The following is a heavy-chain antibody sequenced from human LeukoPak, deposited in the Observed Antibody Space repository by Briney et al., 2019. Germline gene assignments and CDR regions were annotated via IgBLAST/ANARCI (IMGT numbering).Heavy chain of an antibody. D-gene: IGHD5-12*01. J-gene: IGHJ4*02. CDR1: GGSIDSYY. CDR3: ARDSERGYYFDY. CDR2: IYSSGST. V-gene: IGHV4-4*07. Sequence: SETLSLTCTVSGGSIDSYYWSWIRQPAGKGLEWIGRIYSSGSTNYNPSLTSRVHMSINTSKNQFSLKLSSVTAADTAVYYCARDSERGYYFDYWGQGTLVTVSS.